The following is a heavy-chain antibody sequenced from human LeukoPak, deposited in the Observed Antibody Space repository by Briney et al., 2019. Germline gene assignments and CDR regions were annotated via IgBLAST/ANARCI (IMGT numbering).Heavy chain of an antibody. CDR1: GGSISSYY. CDR2: IYTSGST. Sequence: PSETLSLTCTVSGGSISSYYWSWIRQPAGKGLEWIGRIYTSGSTNYNPSLKSRITMSVDTSKNQFSLKLSSVTAADTAVYYCARDLTVIAVADTSCHYYYYYMDVWGKGTTVTVSS. V-gene: IGHV4-4*07. D-gene: IGHD6-19*01. CDR3: ARDLTVIAVADTSCHYYYYYMDV. J-gene: IGHJ6*03.